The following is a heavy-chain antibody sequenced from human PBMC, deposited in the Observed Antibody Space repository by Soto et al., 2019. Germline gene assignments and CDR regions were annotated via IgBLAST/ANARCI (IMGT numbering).Heavy chain of an antibody. CDR3: ARSITIFGVPYREYYYYYMDV. Sequence: SETLSLTCTVSGGSISSYYWSWIRQPPGKGLEWIGYIYYSGSTNYNPSLKSRVTISVDTSKNQFSLKLSSVTAADTAVYYCARSITIFGVPYREYYYYYMDVWGKGTTVTVSS. CDR1: GGSISSYY. J-gene: IGHJ6*03. V-gene: IGHV4-59*08. CDR2: IYYSGST. D-gene: IGHD3-3*01.